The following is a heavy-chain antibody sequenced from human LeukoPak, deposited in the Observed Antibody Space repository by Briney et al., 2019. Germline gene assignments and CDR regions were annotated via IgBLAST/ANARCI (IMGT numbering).Heavy chain of an antibody. CDR2: ISSSSSYI. CDR3: ARSDSSGSGPFDY. D-gene: IGHD6-19*01. J-gene: IGHJ4*02. CDR1: GFTFSNYS. Sequence: GGSLRLSCAASGFTFSNYSMNWVRQAPGKGLEWVSSISSSSSYIYYADSVKGRFTISRDNAKNSLYLQMNSLRAEDTAVYYCARSDSSGSGPFDYWGQGTLVTVSS. V-gene: IGHV3-21*01.